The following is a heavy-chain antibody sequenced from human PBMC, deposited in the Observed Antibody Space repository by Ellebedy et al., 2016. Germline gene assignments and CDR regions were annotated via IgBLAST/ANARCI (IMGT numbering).Heavy chain of an antibody. CDR1: GFSFSSYS. V-gene: IGHV3-48*04. D-gene: IGHD1-26*01. CDR3: TREAGGSFVDS. J-gene: IGHJ4*02. CDR2: ISSSGSLK. Sequence: GGSLRLXCAVSGFSFSSYSFNWIRQAPGKGLEWVSHISSSGSLKFYADSLRDRFTISRDNATNLLHLQMNSLTAEDTAVYFCTREAGGSFVDSWGQGVLVTVSS.